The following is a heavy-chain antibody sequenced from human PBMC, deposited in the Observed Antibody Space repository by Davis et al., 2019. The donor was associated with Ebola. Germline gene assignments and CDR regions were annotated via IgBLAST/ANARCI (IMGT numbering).Heavy chain of an antibody. V-gene: IGHV6-1*01. CDR2: TYYYRSKWNN. CDR1: GDTVSGNSGA. Sequence: HSQTLSLTCAISGDTVSGNSGAWNWIRQSPSRGLEWLGRTYYYRSKWNNDYAVSVKSRITINPDTTKNQFSLQLNSVTPEDTAVYYCARIQHDFWGTYYSPKGWFDPWGQGTLVTVSS. CDR3: ARIQHDFWGTYYSPKGWFDP. J-gene: IGHJ5*02. D-gene: IGHD3-3*01.